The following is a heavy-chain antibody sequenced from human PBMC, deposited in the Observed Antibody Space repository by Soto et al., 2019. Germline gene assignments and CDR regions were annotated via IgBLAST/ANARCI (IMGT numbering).Heavy chain of an antibody. CDR1: GGSFSGYY. CDR3: AARGGNYYYGMDV. J-gene: IGHJ6*02. CDR2: INHSGST. V-gene: IGHV4-34*01. Sequence: SETLSLTCAVYGGSFSGYYWSWIRQPPGKGLEWIGEINHSGSTNYNPSLKSRVTISVDTSKNQFSLKPSSVTAADTAVYYCAARGGNYYYGMDVWGQGTTVTVSS.